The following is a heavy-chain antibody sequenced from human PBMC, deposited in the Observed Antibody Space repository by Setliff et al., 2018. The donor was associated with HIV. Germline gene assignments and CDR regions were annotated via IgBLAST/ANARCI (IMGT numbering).Heavy chain of an antibody. Sequence: ASVKVSCKASGYSFVNYHIIWVRQAPGQGLEWVGSISASSVNTNFTQGRVTMTTDTSTRTAYMELRSLRSDDTAVYYCARAEGYYDSSVNPGRYYYYYMDVWGKGTTVTVSS. V-gene: IGHV1-18*01. CDR2: ISASSVNT. CDR1: GYSFVNYH. D-gene: IGHD3-22*01. J-gene: IGHJ6*03. CDR3: ARAEGYYDSSVNPGRYYYYYMDV.